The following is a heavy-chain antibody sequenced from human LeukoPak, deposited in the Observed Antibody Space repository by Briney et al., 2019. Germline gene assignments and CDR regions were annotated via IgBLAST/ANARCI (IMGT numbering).Heavy chain of an antibody. CDR2: INHSGST. CDR3: ARQANIVVVPAAIWNGSGSYYFDY. Sequence: SETLSLTCAVYGGSFSGYYWSWIRQPPGKGLEWIGEINHSGSTTYNPSLKSRVTISVDTSKNQFSLKLSSVTAADTAVYYCARQANIVVVPAAIWNGSGSYYFDYWGRGTLVTVSS. V-gene: IGHV4-34*01. CDR1: GGSFSGYY. D-gene: IGHD2-2*02. J-gene: IGHJ4*02.